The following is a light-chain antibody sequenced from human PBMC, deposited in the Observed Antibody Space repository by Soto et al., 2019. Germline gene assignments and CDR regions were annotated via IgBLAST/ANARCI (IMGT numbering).Light chain of an antibody. CDR1: QRVSSN. CDR2: GAS. V-gene: IGKV3-15*01. Sequence: EIVMTQSPATLSVSPGERATLSGRASQRVSSNLACYQQKPGQAPRLLIYGASTRATGIPARFSGSGSGTEFTLTISSLQSEDFAVYYCQQYNNWPPYTFGQGTKVDIK. J-gene: IGKJ2*01. CDR3: QQYNNWPPYT.